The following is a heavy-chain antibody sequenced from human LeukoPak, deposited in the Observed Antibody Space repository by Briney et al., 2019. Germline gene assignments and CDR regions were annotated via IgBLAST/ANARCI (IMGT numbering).Heavy chain of an antibody. CDR1: GFTFSSYG. CDR3: ARGNSYDSSGYPEYFQN. J-gene: IGHJ1*01. CDR2: IYSGGST. Sequence: PGGSLRLSCAASGFTFSSYGMSWVRQAPGKGLEWVSVIYSGGSTSYADSVKGRFTISRDNSRNTVSLQMNTLRAEDTAVYYCARGNSYDSSGYPEYFQNWGQGTLVTVSS. V-gene: IGHV3-66*01. D-gene: IGHD3-22*01.